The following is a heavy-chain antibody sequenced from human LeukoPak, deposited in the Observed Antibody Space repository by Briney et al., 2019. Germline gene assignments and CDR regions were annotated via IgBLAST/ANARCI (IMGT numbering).Heavy chain of an antibody. J-gene: IGHJ6*02. Sequence: GGSLRLSCAASGFTVSSNYMSWVRQAPGKGLEWVSVIYSGGSTYYADSVKGRFTISRDNAKNSLYLQMNSLRAEDTALYYCAKDIRGQTYYDFWSGYYPYYYYGMDVWGQGTTVTVSS. V-gene: IGHV3-53*05. CDR2: IYSGGST. CDR1: GFTVSSNY. D-gene: IGHD3-3*01. CDR3: AKDIRGQTYYDFWSGYYPYYYYGMDV.